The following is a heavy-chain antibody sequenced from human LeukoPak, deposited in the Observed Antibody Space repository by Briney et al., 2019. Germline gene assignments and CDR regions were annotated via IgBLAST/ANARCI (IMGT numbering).Heavy chain of an antibody. J-gene: IGHJ4*02. CDR2: MNPGNGDT. D-gene: IGHD3-9*01. CDR3: ARGLGDYNTDWFPVSGY. CDR1: GYTFTTHD. V-gene: IGHV1-8*01. Sequence: ASVKVSCKASGYTFTTHDLTWVRQATGQGLEWMGWMNPGNGDTAYAQKFQGRVTTTRDTSMSTAYMELNNLGSEDTAIYYCARGLGDYNTDWFPVSGYWGQGTPVTVSS.